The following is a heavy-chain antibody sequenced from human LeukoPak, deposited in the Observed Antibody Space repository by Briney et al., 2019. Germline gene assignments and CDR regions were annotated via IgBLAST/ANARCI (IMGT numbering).Heavy chain of an antibody. J-gene: IGHJ6*03. CDR3: ARGIETTVTTWRLYYYYYMNV. Sequence: ASVKVSCKASGYTFTSYDINWVRQATGQGLEWMGWMNPNSGNTGYAQKFQGRVTMTRNTSISTAYMELSSLRSEDTAVYYCARGIETTVTTWRLYYYYYMNVWGKGTTVTVSS. D-gene: IGHD4-17*01. CDR2: MNPNSGNT. CDR1: GYTFTSYD. V-gene: IGHV1-8*01.